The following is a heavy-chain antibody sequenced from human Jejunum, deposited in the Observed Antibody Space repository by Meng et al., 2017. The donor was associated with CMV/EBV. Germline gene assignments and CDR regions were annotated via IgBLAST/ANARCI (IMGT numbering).Heavy chain of an antibody. CDR3: VRPIVDTGRWYFDD. D-gene: IGHD3-22*01. Sequence: QLWGLGGAVAQPGRPLGLPLAASGFTFSTFAMHLVRQAPGKGLEVVAAISYDRSKKYYGNSVKGLFTISRDNSKNSLYLQMDSLRIEDTAVYYCVRPIVDTGRWYFDDWGQGTLVTVSS. CDR2: ISYDRSKK. CDR1: GFTFSTFA. V-gene: IGHV3-30-3*01. J-gene: IGHJ4*02.